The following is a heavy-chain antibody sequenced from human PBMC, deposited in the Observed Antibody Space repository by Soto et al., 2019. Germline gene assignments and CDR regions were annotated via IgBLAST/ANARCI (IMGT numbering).Heavy chain of an antibody. J-gene: IGHJ5*02. CDR3: ARGGLEVEVVWWFDP. D-gene: IGHD2-15*01. V-gene: IGHV1-69*01. CDR2: FIPIFGTA. Sequence: QVQLVQSGAEVKKPGSSVKVSCKASGGTFSSYAISWVRQAPGQGLEWMGGFIPIFGTANYEQKFQGRVTITADESTSTAYMELSSLRSEDTAVYYCARGGLEVEVVWWFDPWGQGTLVTVSS. CDR1: GGTFSSYA.